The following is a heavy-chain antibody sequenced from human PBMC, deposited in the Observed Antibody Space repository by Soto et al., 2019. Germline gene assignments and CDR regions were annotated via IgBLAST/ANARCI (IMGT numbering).Heavy chain of an antibody. Sequence: GGSLRLSCAASGLTFSASAMHWVRQAPGKGLEWVGRIINKVASYQTVYAAPVNGRFTISRDDSKNMAYLQMNSLTIEDSAVYFCFRHDARWGSCDDWCQGTRVTVSS. CDR1: GLTFSASA. V-gene: IGHV3-73*01. D-gene: IGHD2-21*01. CDR2: IINKVASYQT. J-gene: IGHJ4*02. CDR3: FRHDARWGSCDD.